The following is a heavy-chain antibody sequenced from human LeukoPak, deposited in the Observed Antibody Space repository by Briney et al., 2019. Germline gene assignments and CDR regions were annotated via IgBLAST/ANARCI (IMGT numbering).Heavy chain of an antibody. D-gene: IGHD6-19*01. CDR1: GFTFGDYL. V-gene: IGHV3-49*03. CDR2: ISGGTK. CDR3: SRGSGWLSVY. Sequence: GRSLRLSCTASGFTFGDYLMSWFRQAPGKGLEWIGFISGGTKEYAASVKGRFTISRDDSTSIAYLQMNSLTTEDTAVYYCSRGSGWLSVYWGQGTLVTVSS. J-gene: IGHJ4*02.